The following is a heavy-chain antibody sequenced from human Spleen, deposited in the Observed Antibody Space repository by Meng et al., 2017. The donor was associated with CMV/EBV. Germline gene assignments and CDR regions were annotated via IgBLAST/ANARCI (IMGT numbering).Heavy chain of an antibody. D-gene: IGHD1-14*01. V-gene: IGHV4-39*01. CDR2: SYYSGST. J-gene: IGHJ4*02. CDR3: ASVQSSNRISD. CDR1: DGSISSGNCK. Sequence: CAVSDGSISSGNCKWGWIRQPLGREVELIGSSYYSGSTYYNPSLKSQVTMSMDTSKIQFSLNLSSVTAADTAVYYCASVQSSNRISDWGQGTLVTVSS.